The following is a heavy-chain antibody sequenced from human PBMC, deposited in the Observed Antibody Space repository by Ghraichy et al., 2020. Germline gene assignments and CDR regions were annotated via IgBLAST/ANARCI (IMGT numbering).Heavy chain of an antibody. J-gene: IGHJ5*01. D-gene: IGHD6-19*01. CDR2: IYYSGST. V-gene: IGHV4-59*01. CDR1: GGSISSYY. Sequence: SQTLSLTCTVSGGSISSYYWSWIRQPPGKGLEWIGYIYYSGSTNYNPSLKSRVTISVDTSKNQFSLKLSSVTAADTAVYYCAGAGGSGWYNSWGQGTLVTVSS. CDR3: AGAGGSGWYNS.